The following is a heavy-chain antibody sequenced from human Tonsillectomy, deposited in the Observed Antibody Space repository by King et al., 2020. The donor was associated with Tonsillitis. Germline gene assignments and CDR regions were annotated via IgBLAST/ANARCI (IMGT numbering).Heavy chain of an antibody. CDR1: GFTFSSYD. V-gene: IGHV3-13*01. J-gene: IGHJ3*02. D-gene: IGHD1-26*01. CDR2: IGTAGDT. CDR3: ARGAYSGSYHDAFDI. Sequence: VQLVESGGGLVQPGGSLRLSCAASGFTFSSYDMHWVRQATGKGLEWVSAIGTAGDTYYPGSVKGRFTISRENAKNSLYLQMNSLRAGDTAVYYCARGAYSGSYHDAFDIWGQGTMVTVSS.